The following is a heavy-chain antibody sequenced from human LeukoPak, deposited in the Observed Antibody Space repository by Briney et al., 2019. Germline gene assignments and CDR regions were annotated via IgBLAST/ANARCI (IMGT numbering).Heavy chain of an antibody. J-gene: IGHJ4*02. Sequence: SETLSLTCTVSGDSISSSSYFWGWIRQPPGKGLEWIGSIYYSGSTNYNPSLKSRVTISVDTSKNQFSLKLNSVPAADTAVYYCVRRVIRGGCDSWGQGTLVTVSS. CDR3: VRRVIRGGCDS. V-gene: IGHV4-39*01. D-gene: IGHD3-10*01. CDR1: GDSISSSSYF. CDR2: IYYSGST.